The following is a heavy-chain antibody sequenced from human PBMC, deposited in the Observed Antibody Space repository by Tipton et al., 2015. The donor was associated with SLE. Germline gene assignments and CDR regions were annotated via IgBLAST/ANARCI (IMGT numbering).Heavy chain of an antibody. J-gene: IGHJ2*01. CDR2: IYYSGST. V-gene: IGHV4-59*01. CDR1: GGSISSYY. Sequence: LRLSCTVSGGSISSYYWSWIRQPPGKGLEWIGYIYYSGSTNYNPSLKSRVTISVDTSKNQFSLKLSSVTAADTAVYYCARVGFTEMATTPQGHFDLWGRGTLFTVSS. CDR3: ARVGFTEMATTPQGHFDL. D-gene: IGHD5-24*01.